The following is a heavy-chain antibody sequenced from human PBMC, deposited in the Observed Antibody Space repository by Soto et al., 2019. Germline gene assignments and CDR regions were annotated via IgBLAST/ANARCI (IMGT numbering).Heavy chain of an antibody. J-gene: IGHJ4*02. D-gene: IGHD3-9*01. CDR3: ATSFRYFDN. CDR1: GFTPTTTP. V-gene: IGHV3-23*01. Sequence: SGGSLRLSCAGSGFTPTTTPLSWVRQPPGKGLEWIATVSGAASHTYYVDSVRGRFFISRDNSKNTVTLQMNNLTVDDTAVYYCATSFRYFDNWGQGTRVGVS. CDR2: VSGAASHT.